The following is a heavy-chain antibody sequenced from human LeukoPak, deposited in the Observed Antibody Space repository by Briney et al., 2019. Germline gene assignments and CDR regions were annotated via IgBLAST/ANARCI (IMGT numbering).Heavy chain of an antibody. CDR3: ARDLRYDSSGYPYY. CDR1: GFTFSSYG. V-gene: IGHV3-21*01. J-gene: IGHJ4*02. CDR2: ISSSSSYI. D-gene: IGHD3-22*01. Sequence: SGGSLRLSCAASGFTFSSYGMHWVRQAPGKGLEWVSSISSSSSYIYYADSVKGRFTISRGNAKNSLYLQMNSLRAEDTAVYYCARDLRYDSSGYPYYWGQGTLVTVSS.